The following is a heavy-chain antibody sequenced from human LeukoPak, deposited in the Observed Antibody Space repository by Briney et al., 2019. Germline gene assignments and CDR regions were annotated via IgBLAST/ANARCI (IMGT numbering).Heavy chain of an antibody. Sequence: PGRSPRLSCAASGFTFSGYGMHWVRQAPGKGLEWVAITWYDGSNKYFAESVKGRFTISRDNSKNTLYLQMNSLRAEDTAVYYCARIGCSGSNCYGYYYYGMDVWGQGTTVTVSS. CDR3: ARIGCSGSNCYGYYYYGMDV. CDR2: TWYDGSNK. J-gene: IGHJ6*02. CDR1: GFTFSGYG. D-gene: IGHD2-15*01. V-gene: IGHV3-33*01.